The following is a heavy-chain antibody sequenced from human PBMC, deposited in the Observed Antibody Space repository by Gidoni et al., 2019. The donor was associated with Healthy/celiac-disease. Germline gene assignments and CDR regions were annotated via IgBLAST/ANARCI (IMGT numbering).Heavy chain of an antibody. CDR1: GYSFTSYW. Sequence: EVQLVQSGAEVTKPGESLKISCKGSGYSFTSYWIGWVRQMPGKGLEWMGIIYPGDSDTRYSPSFQGQVTISADKSISTAYLQWSSLKASDTAMYYCARVNPPYYDSSGYYFPWGQGTLVTVSS. V-gene: IGHV5-51*01. D-gene: IGHD3-22*01. CDR2: IYPGDSDT. CDR3: ARVNPPYYDSSGYYFP. J-gene: IGHJ5*02.